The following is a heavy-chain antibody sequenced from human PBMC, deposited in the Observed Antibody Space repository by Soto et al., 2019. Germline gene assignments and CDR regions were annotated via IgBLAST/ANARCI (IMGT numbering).Heavy chain of an antibody. CDR1: GGSISSSSYY. V-gene: IGHV4-39*01. Sequence: SGTLSLTCXVSGGSISSSSYYWGWIRQPPGKGLEWIGSIYYSGSTYYNPSLKSRVTISVDTSKNQFSLKLSSVTAADTAVYYCARLAARGASSDYWGQGTLVTVSS. J-gene: IGHJ4*02. CDR2: IYYSGST. D-gene: IGHD1-26*01. CDR3: ARLAARGASSDY.